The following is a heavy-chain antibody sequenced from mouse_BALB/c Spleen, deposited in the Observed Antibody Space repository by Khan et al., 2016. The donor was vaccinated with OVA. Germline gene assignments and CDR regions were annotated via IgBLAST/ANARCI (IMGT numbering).Heavy chain of an antibody. CDR3: AREASNGDFSFAY. J-gene: IGHJ3*01. CDR1: GYTFTNYV. D-gene: IGHD4-1*01. Sequence: VQLQQSGPELVKPGASVKMSCKASGYTFTNYVTHWVKQKPGQGLEWIGYINPRNDGTRFHEKFKGKATLTSDKSSSTAYMELSSLTSEDSAVYYCAREASNGDFSFAYWGQGTLVTVSA. CDR2: INPRNDGT. V-gene: IGHV1S136*01.